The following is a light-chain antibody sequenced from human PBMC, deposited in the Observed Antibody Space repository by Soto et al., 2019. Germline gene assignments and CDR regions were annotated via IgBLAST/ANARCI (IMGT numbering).Light chain of an antibody. CDR1: QGISKS. V-gene: IGKV1-33*01. J-gene: IGKJ4*01. CDR3: QQYDDLPFT. Sequence: DIQMTQSPSSLSASVGDRVTITCQADQGISKSLSWYQQKPGTAPKLLIYDASNLETGVPSRFSGSGSGIDFTLTISSLQPEDFGRYYCQQYDDLPFTFGGGTKVEIK. CDR2: DAS.